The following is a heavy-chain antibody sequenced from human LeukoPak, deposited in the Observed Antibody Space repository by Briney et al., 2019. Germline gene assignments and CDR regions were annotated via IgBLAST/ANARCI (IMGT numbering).Heavy chain of an antibody. V-gene: IGHV1-69*01. J-gene: IGHJ4*02. Sequence: SVKVPCKASGGTFSSYAISWVRQAPGQGLEWMGGIIPIFGTANYAQKFQGRVTITADESTSTAYMELSSLRSEDTAVYYCALRRYCSGGSCYSGNYWGQGTLVTVSS. CDR3: ALRRYCSGGSCYSGNY. D-gene: IGHD2-15*01. CDR1: GGTFSSYA. CDR2: IIPIFGTA.